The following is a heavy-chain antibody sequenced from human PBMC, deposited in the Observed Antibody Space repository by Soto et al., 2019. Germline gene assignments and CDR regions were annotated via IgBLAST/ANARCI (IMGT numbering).Heavy chain of an antibody. CDR1: GFTFSSYW. CDR3: HASGSPDY. D-gene: IGHD3-10*01. CDR2: INSDGSAT. Sequence: EVQLVESGGGLVQPGGSLRLSCAASGFTFSSYWMHWIRQAPGKGLVWVSRINSDGSATNYADSVKGRFTISRDNAKNTLYLQMSSRRAEDTAVYYCHASGSPDYWGQGTLVTVSS. J-gene: IGHJ4*02. V-gene: IGHV3-74*01.